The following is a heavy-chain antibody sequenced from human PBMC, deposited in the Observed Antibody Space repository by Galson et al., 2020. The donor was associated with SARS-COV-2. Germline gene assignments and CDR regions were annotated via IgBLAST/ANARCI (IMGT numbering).Heavy chain of an antibody. J-gene: IGHJ5*02. V-gene: IGHV3-66*01. Sequence: TGGSLRLSCAVSGFTVSSNYLNWVRQAPGEGLEWVSVIDVGGTTYYAESVKGRFTISRDILKNTVHLQMNSLTVEDTAVYYCARDGRGFWSRFDPWGQGTLVTVSS. CDR1: GFTVSSNY. CDR3: ARDGRGFWSRFDP. D-gene: IGHD3-10*01. CDR2: IDVGGTT.